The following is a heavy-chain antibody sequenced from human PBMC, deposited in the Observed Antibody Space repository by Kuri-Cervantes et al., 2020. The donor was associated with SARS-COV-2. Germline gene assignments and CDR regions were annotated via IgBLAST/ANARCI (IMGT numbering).Heavy chain of an antibody. CDR3: AKVGGHREYFQN. J-gene: IGHJ1*01. D-gene: IGHD3-16*01. CDR1: GFTFSSYA. V-gene: IGHV3-23*03. Sequence: LSLTCAASGFTFSSYAMSWVRQAPGKGLEWVSVIYSGGSSTYYADSVKGRFTISRDNSKNTLYLQMNSLRAEDTAVYYCAKVGGHREYFQNWGQGTLVTVSS. CDR2: IYSGGSST.